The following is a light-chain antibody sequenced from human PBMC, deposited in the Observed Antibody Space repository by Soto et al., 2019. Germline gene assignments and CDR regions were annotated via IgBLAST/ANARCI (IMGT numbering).Light chain of an antibody. CDR2: GAS. Sequence: EIVMTQSPATLSVSPGEGATLSCRASQSVSGNLAWYQQKPGQAPRLLIYGASTRSTVIPARFSGGGSATDFTLTTSSLQSEHFAIYYCQQYNQWPLYTFGQGTKLEI. CDR3: QQYNQWPLYT. CDR1: QSVSGN. J-gene: IGKJ2*01. V-gene: IGKV3-15*01.